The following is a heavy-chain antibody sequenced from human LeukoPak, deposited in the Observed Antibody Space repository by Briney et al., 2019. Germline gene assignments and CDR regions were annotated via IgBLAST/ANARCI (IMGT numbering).Heavy chain of an antibody. CDR1: SGSISSFY. V-gene: IGHV4-4*07. J-gene: IGHJ6*03. D-gene: IGHD3-16*01. CDR3: ARGLGGASYYMDV. CDR2: VDTSGST. Sequence: TSETLSLTCSVSSGSISSFYWTWVRQSAWKGLEWIGRVDTSGSTHYNPSLKGRATMSLDTSKYQFSLRLTSVTVADTAVYYCARGLGGASYYMDVWGKGTTVTVSS.